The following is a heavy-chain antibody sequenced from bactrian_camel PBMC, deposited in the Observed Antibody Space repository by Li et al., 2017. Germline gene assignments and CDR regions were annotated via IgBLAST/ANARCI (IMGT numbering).Heavy chain of an antibody. D-gene: IGHD2*01. J-gene: IGHJ4*01. CDR1: GYPYTAGC. Sequence: VQLVESGGGLAQPGGSLRLSCAASGYPYTAGCMGWFRQAPGKEREGVAVIYTAIYPADVRAYYADSVKGRFNISHDNDKKTVYLQMNSLKPTDTGLYVCADGGRCRGSDCVPLCGRMAPGAMASWGQGTQVTVS. CDR3: ADGGRCRGSDCVPLCGRMAPGAMAS. CDR2: IYPADVRA. V-gene: IGHV3S40*01.